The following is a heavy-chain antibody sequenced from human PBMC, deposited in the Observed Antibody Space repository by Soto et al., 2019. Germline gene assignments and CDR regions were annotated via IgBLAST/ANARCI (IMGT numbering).Heavy chain of an antibody. J-gene: IGHJ5*02. Sequence: SETLSLTCSVSGYSISSVALYWAWVRQPPGKGLEWIGSLYYTGSTDYNPSLKSRAAISIDTSKNQFSLTLTSLTAADTAVYFYALHSWYLGDNFFRPWGQGTLVTVSS. CDR2: LYYTGST. CDR1: GYSISSVALY. V-gene: IGHV4-39*01. D-gene: IGHD6-13*01. CDR3: ALHSWYLGDNFFRP.